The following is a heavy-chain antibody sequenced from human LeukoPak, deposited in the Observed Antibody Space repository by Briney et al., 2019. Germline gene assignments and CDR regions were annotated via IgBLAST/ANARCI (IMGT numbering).Heavy chain of an antibody. V-gene: IGHV4-34*01. Sequence: PSETLSLTCAVYGGSFSGYYWSWIRQPPGKGLEWIGEINHSGSTNYNPSLKSRVTISVDTSKNQFSLKLSSVTAADTAVYYCARGTSHAFDIWGQGTMVTVSS. CDR1: GGSFSGYY. J-gene: IGHJ3*02. CDR2: INHSGST. CDR3: ARGTSHAFDI.